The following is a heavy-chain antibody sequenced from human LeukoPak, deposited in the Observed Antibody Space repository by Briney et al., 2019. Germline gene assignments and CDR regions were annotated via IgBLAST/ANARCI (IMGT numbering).Heavy chain of an antibody. CDR1: GFSLSTSGVG. CDR2: IYWNDDK. D-gene: IGHD6-19*01. CDR3: AHSRDSSGWATYNWFDP. V-gene: IGHV2-5*01. J-gene: IGHJ5*02. Sequence: SGPTLVNPTQTLTLTCTFSGFSLSTSGVGVGWIRQPPGKALEWLALIYWNDDKRYSPSLKGRLTITKDTSKNQVVLTMTNMDPVDTATYYCAHSRDSSGWATYNWFDPWGQGTLVTVSS.